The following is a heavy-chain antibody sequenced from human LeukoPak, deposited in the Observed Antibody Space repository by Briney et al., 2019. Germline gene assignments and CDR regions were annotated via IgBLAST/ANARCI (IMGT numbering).Heavy chain of an antibody. D-gene: IGHD3-16*01. CDR1: GFTFDDHA. Sequence: GGSLRLSCSASGFTFDDHAMHWVRQAPGKGLEWVAGISWNSGIIDYADSVKGRFTISRDNAKSSRYLQMNSLRPEDTALYYTTQESLYPPDALDICGQGTMVTVSS. CDR2: ISWNSGII. V-gene: IGHV3-9*01. J-gene: IGHJ3*02. CDR3: TQESLYPPDALDI.